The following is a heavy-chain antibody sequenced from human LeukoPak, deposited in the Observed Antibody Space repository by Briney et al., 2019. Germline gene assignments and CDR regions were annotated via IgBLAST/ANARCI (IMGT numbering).Heavy chain of an antibody. Sequence: MSSETLSLTCTVSGGSISSNNDYWGWIRQPPGKGLEWIGNIYYGRSPYYNPSFKSRRTISVDTSQNQFSLKLSAVTAADTAVYYFARARRGYCSSASFPTANDHWGQGTLVNVFS. CDR3: ARARRGYCSSASFPTANDH. CDR1: GGSISSNNDY. D-gene: IGHD2-2*01. J-gene: IGHJ4*02. V-gene: IGHV4-39*07. CDR2: IYYGRSP.